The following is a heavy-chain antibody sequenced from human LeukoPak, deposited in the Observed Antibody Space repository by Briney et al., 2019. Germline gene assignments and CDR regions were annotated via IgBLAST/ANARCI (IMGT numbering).Heavy chain of an antibody. CDR2: IHTSGTT. V-gene: IGHV4-4*07. Sequence: SETLSLTCSVSVDSMYSHYWSFIRQAAGTGLEWIGRIHTSGTTYYNPSLKSRVTLSIDTSMNQFSLRLTSVTAADTAVYYCARGDYYDGGGRNWFDPWGQGTLVTVSP. J-gene: IGHJ5*02. CDR1: VDSMYSHY. CDR3: ARGDYYDGGGRNWFDP. D-gene: IGHD3-3*01.